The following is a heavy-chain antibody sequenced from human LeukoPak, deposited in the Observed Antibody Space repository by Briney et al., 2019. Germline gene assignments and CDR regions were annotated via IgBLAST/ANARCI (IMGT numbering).Heavy chain of an antibody. CDR3: ARLAGYSYGYSAFDI. J-gene: IGHJ3*02. V-gene: IGHV4-59*01. CDR1: GGSISSYY. CDR2: IYYSGST. D-gene: IGHD5-18*01. Sequence: SETLSLTRTVSGGSISSYYWSWIRQPPGKGQEWIGYIYYSGSTNYNPSLKSRVTISVDTSKNQFSLKLSSVTAADTAVYYCARLAGYSYGYSAFDIWGQGTMVTVSS.